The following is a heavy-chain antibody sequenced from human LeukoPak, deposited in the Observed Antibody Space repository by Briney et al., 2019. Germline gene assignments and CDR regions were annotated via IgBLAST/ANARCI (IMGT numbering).Heavy chain of an antibody. V-gene: IGHV4-34*01. CDR1: GGSFSGYY. CDR2: INQSGSP. Sequence: PSEPLSLTCAVYGGSFSGYYWSWIRQPPGKGVEWIGEINQSGSPSYNPSLKSRVTISVDTSKNQFSLKLSSVTAADTAVYYCARTFGIVGATTSPSFDYWGQGTLVTVSS. D-gene: IGHD1-26*01. CDR3: ARTFGIVGATTSPSFDY. J-gene: IGHJ4*02.